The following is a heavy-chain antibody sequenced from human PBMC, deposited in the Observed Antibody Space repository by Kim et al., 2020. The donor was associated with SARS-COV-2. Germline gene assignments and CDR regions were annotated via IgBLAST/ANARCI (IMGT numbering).Heavy chain of an antibody. CDR1: GGSITSYY. CDR2: ISYSGKT. J-gene: IGHJ4*02. Sequence: SETLSLTCTVSGGSITSYYWSWIRQPPGKGLEWIAFISYSGKTDYNPSLKSRVTISMDTSKNQFSLRLTSVAAADTAVYYCARNLDGSHGGFFVYWGQGTLVTVSS. CDR3: ARNLDGSHGGFFVY. V-gene: IGHV4-59*01. D-gene: IGHD1-26*01.